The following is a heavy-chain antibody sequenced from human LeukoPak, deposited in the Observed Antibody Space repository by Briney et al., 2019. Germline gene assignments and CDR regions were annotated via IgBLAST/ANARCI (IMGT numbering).Heavy chain of an antibody. J-gene: IGHJ6*02. V-gene: IGHV3-48*03. D-gene: IGHD6-19*01. CDR1: GFTFSSYE. Sequence: GGSLRLSCAASGFTFSSYEMNWVRKAPGKGLEWVSYISSSGSTIYYADSVKGRFTISRDNAKNSLYLQMNSLRAEDTAVYYCARDGSGWPYYYYGMDVWGQGITVTVSS. CDR2: ISSSGSTI. CDR3: ARDGSGWPYYYYGMDV.